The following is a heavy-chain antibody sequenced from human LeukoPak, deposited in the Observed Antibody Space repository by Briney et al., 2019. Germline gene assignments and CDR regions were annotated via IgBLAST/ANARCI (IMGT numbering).Heavy chain of an antibody. CDR3: TTWGSSGWGWYFDL. J-gene: IGHJ2*01. Sequence: GGSLRLSCAASGFRFPNAWMNWVRHAPGQGLEWVGRIKSKSNAGTTDYGAPVKGRFTISRDDSNNTLYLQMDSLKTEDTAVYFCTTWGSSGWGWYFDLWGRGALVTVSS. CDR1: GFRFPNAW. V-gene: IGHV3-15*01. CDR2: IKSKSNAGTT. D-gene: IGHD6-19*01.